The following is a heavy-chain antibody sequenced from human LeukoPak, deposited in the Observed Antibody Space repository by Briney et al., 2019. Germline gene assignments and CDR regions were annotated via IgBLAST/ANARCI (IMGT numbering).Heavy chain of an antibody. CDR2: IYPGDSDT. CDR3: ERQSMQLPDNDAFDI. D-gene: IGHD2-15*01. J-gene: IGHJ3*02. V-gene: IGHV5-51*01. CDR1: AYSFTSYS. Sequence: GESLKISCKGAAYSFTSYSIGCGRQLAGKGREWMGVIYPGDSDTRNSASFQGKVTISADKYISTAYLQWSSMNASHTAMYYCERQSMQLPDNDAFDIWGQGTMVTVSS.